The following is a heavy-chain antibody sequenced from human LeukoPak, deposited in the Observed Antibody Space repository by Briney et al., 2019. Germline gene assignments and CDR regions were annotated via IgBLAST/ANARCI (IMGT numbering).Heavy chain of an antibody. Sequence: PGGTLRLSCAASGFTFSSYGMSWVRQAPGKGLEWVSAISGSGGSTYYADSVKGRFTISRDNSKNTLYLQMNSLRAEDTAVYYCAKDYIIAVAGIDAFDIWGQGTMVTVSS. J-gene: IGHJ3*02. CDR2: ISGSGGST. D-gene: IGHD6-19*01. V-gene: IGHV3-23*01. CDR3: AKDYIIAVAGIDAFDI. CDR1: GFTFSSYG.